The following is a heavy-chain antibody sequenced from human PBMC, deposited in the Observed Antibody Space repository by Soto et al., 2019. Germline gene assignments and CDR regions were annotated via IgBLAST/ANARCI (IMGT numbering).Heavy chain of an antibody. D-gene: IGHD1-26*01. Sequence: PGGSLRISSAASGVTVSSYAVPWVRQAPGKGLEGVAVISYDGSNKYYADSVKGRFTISRDNSKNTLYLQMNSLRAEDTAVYYCARDLSYFTSGSRYYYYCCMDVWGQGTTVTVS. CDR3: ARDLSYFTSGSRYYYYCCMDV. CDR2: ISYDGSNK. V-gene: IGHV3-30-3*01. CDR1: GVTVSSYA. J-gene: IGHJ6*02.